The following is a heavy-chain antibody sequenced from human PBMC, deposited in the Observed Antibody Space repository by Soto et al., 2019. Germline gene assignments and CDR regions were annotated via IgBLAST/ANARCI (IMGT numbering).Heavy chain of an antibody. Sequence: GGSLRLSCAAPGFTFTNYAMSWVRQAPGKGLEWVSGISASGGAYYTDSVKGRVTISRDNSKNTLYLQMNSLRAEDTAVYYCAKERGEIGLPLFDYWGQGTLVTVSS. CDR3: AKERGEIGLPLFDY. V-gene: IGHV3-23*01. CDR2: ISASGGA. J-gene: IGHJ4*02. CDR1: GFTFTNYA.